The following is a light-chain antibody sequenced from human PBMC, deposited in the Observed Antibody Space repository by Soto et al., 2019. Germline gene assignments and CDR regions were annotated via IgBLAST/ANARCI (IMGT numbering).Light chain of an antibody. J-gene: IGLJ2*01. CDR1: SSDVGSYNL. V-gene: IGLV2-23*02. CDR3: CSYAGSSTYVV. Sequence: QSALTQPASVSGSPGQSITISCTGTSSDVGSYNLVSWYQQHPGKAPKLMLYEVSKRPSGVSNRFSGSKSGNTASLTISGLKAEDDADYYCCSYAGSSTYVVFGGGTKRTVL. CDR2: EVS.